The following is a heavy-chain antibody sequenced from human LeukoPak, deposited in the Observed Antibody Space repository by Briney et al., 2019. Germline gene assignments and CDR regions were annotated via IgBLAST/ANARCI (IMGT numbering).Heavy chain of an antibody. D-gene: IGHD3-16*01. CDR3: ARDVWGGYFDY. J-gene: IGHJ4*02. CDR2: IYYSGST. V-gene: IGHV4-59*01. Sequence: SETLSLTCTVSGGSISSYYWSWIRQPPGKGLEWIGYIYYSGSTNYNPSLKSRVTISVDTFKNQFSLKLSSVTAADTAVYYCARDVWGGYFDYWGQGTLVTVSS. CDR1: GGSISSYY.